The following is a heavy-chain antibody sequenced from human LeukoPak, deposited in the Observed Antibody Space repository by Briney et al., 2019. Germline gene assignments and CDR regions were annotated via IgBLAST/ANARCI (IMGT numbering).Heavy chain of an antibody. CDR2: IIPIFGTA. CDR1: VGTFSSYA. D-gene: IGHD2-15*01. Sequence: GSSVKVSCKSAVGTFSSYAISWVRQAPGQGLEWMGRIIPIFGTANYAQKFQGRVTITADKSTITAYMELSSLRSEETAVYYCARGGGGSGAFDYWGQGTLVTVSS. J-gene: IGHJ4*02. CDR3: ARGGGGSGAFDY. V-gene: IGHV1-69*06.